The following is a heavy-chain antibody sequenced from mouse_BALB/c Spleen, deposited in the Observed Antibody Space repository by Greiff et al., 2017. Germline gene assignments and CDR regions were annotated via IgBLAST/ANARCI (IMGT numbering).Heavy chain of an antibody. CDR1: GYSFTSYY. CDR2: IDPFNGGT. V-gene: IGHV1S135*01. CDR3: ARVGLWAMDY. J-gene: IGHJ4*01. Sequence: EVKLQESGPELMKPGASVKISCKASGYSFTSYYMHWVKQSHGKSLEWIGYIDPFNGGTSYNQKFKGKATLTVDKSSSTAYMHLSSLTSEDSAVYYCARVGLWAMDYWGQGTSVTVSS. D-gene: IGHD1-1*02.